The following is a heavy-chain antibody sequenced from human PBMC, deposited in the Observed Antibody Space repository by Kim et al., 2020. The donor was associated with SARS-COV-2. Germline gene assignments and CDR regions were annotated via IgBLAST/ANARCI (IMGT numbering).Heavy chain of an antibody. J-gene: IGHJ3*02. Sequence: SETLSLTCTVSGSSIGIHYYWAWIRQPPGRGLEWIASISHSGGTYSNPSLQSRVAMSVDASKKQFFVNLTTVTAADTALYFCSRHVISGWLIFDMWGRG. CDR3: SRHVISGWLIFDM. V-gene: IGHV4-38-2*02. CDR1: GSSIGIHYY. CDR2: ISHSGGT. D-gene: IGHD6-25*01.